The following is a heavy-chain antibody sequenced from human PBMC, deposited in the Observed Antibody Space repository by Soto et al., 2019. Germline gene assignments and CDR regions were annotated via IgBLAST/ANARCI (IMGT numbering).Heavy chain of an antibody. V-gene: IGHV1-69*13. CDR1: GGTFSSYA. J-gene: IGHJ3*02. CDR2: IIPIFGTA. Sequence: ASVKVSCKASGGTFSSYAISWVRQAPGQGLEWMGGIIPIFGTANYAQKFQGRVTITADESTSTAYMELSSLRSEDTAVYYCARTRRDGSLDAFDIWGQGTMVTVSS. CDR3: ARTRRDGSLDAFDI. D-gene: IGHD5-12*01.